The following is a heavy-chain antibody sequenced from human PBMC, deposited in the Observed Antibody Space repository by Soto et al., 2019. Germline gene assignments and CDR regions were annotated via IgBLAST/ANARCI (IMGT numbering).Heavy chain of an antibody. V-gene: IGHV1-18*01. CDR2: INIYRGDA. CDR1: GYTFTSYG. CDR3: ARALYYYDNSGLAY. D-gene: IGHD3-22*01. J-gene: IGHJ4*02. Sequence: QVRLEQSGPEVKKTGASVRVSCKASGYTFTSYGISWVRQAPGQGLEWMGWINIYRGDANYAQRFQDRVTMTRDTSTNTVYMEMRSLRSDDTAVYYCARALYYYDNSGLAYWGQGTLVTVSS.